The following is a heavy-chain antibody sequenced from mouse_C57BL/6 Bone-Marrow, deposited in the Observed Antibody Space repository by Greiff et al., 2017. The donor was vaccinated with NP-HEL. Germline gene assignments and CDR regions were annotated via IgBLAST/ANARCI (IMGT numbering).Heavy chain of an antibody. V-gene: IGHV5-9-1*02. CDR2: ISSGGDYI. Sequence: VQLKESGEGLVKPGGSLQLSCAASGFTFSSYAMSWVRQTPEKRLEWVAYISSGGDYIYYADTVKGRFTISRDNARNTLYLQMSSLKSEDTAMYYCTKMTAQAIFAYWGQGNRVTVSA. CDR3: TKMTAQAIFAY. CDR1: GFTFSSYA. D-gene: IGHD3-2*02. J-gene: IGHJ3*01.